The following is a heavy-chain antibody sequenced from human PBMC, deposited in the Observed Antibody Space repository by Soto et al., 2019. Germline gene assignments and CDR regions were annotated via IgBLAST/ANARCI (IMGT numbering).Heavy chain of an antibody. CDR1: GGTFSSYA. D-gene: IGHD3-3*01. Sequence: ASVKVSCKASGGTFSSYAISWVRQAPGQGLEWMGGIIPIFGTANYAQKFQGRVTITADESTSTAYMELSSLRSEDTAVYYCARVRGRAIFGVVNPYYYYGMDVWGQGTTVTVSS. CDR2: IIPIFGTA. V-gene: IGHV1-69*13. J-gene: IGHJ6*02. CDR3: ARVRGRAIFGVVNPYYYYGMDV.